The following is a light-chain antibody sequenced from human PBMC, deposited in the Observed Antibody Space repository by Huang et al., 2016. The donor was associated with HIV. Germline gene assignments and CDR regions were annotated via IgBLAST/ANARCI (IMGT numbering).Light chain of an antibody. J-gene: IGKJ4*01. CDR3: QQHSSWPLT. V-gene: IGKV3-15*01. CDR2: SAS. Sequence: EMVMTQSPATLSVSPGERATLSCRASQSVRNNFLACYQQKPGQSPRLLIYSASTRGTGIPARFSGSGSGTEFTLTISSLQSEDFAVYYCQQHSSWPLTFGGGTKVEIK. CDR1: QSVRNNF.